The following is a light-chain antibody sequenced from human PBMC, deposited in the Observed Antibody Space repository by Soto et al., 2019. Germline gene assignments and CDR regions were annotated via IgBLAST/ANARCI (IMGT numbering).Light chain of an antibody. CDR1: SSDVGGYNH. J-gene: IGLJ2*01. Sequence: QSVLTQPASVSGSPGQSITISCTGTSSDVGGYNHVSWYQHSPGKAPKLILFAVSDRPSGVSHRFSGSKSGNTASLTISGLQADDEADYYCCSYTSLRTVVFGGGTKLTVL. CDR3: CSYTSLRTVV. V-gene: IGLV2-14*01. CDR2: AVS.